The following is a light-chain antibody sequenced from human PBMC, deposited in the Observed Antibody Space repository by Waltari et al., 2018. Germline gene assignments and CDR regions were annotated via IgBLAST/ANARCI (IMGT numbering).Light chain of an antibody. Sequence: TQPDSVSGSPGQSITISFSGISSDSGGYNYVSWYQQHPGEAPKLIIYDVTNRPSGVSDRFSGSKSGSSASLTISGLQPEDEADYYCSSFTSSTTGIFGGGTKLTVL. CDR3: SSFTSSTTGI. CDR1: SSDSGGYNY. J-gene: IGLJ2*01. CDR2: DVT. V-gene: IGLV2-14*03.